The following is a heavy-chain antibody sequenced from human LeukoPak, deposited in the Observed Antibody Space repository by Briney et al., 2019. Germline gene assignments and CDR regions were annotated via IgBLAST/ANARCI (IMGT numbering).Heavy chain of an antibody. CDR3: ARHLEGRITIFGVVIPNYYFDY. J-gene: IGHJ4*02. CDR2: IYYSGST. CDR1: GGSFSGYY. V-gene: IGHV4-39*01. D-gene: IGHD3-3*01. Sequence: SETLSLTCAVYGGSFSGYYWGWIRQPPGKGLEWIGSIYYSGSTYYNPSLKSRVTISVDTSKNQFSLKLSSVTAADTAVYYCARHLEGRITIFGVVIPNYYFDYWGQGTLVTVSS.